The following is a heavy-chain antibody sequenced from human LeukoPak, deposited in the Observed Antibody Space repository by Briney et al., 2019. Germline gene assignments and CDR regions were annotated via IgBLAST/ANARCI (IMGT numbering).Heavy chain of an antibody. CDR1: GFAFSNFA. CDR3: AKMMGQRLYDYCMDV. J-gene: IGHJ6*03. D-gene: IGHD3-16*01. CDR2: MSGSGDGT. Sequence: GGSLRLSCAASGFAFSNFAMSWVRQAPGKGLERVSAMSGSGDGTYYADSVKGRFTISRDNSKNMLYLQMNSLRAEDTAVYYCAKMMGQRLYDYCMDVWGKGTTVTVSS. V-gene: IGHV3-23*01.